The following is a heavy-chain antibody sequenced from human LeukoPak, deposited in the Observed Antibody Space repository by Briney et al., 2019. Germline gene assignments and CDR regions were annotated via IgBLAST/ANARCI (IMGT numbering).Heavy chain of an antibody. V-gene: IGHV4-30-4*01. CDR3: ARDSGARDYYGMDV. Sequence: SQTLSLTCTVSGGSISSGDYYWSWIRQPPGKGLEWIGYIYYSGSTYYNPSLKSRVTISVDTSKNQFSLKLSSVTAADTAVYYCARDSGARDYYGMDVWGQGTTVTVSS. CDR2: IYYSGST. CDR1: GGSISSGDYY. D-gene: IGHD3-10*01. J-gene: IGHJ6*02.